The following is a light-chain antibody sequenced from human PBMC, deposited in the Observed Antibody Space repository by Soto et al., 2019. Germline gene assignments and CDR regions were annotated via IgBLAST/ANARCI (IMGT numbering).Light chain of an antibody. Sequence: DIQMTQSPSSLSASVGDRVTITCRASENIRTYLNWYQQRPGTAPKLLIYAASTLQSGVPSRFSGSGSGTEFNLPIGSLQPEDFATSYCQQSYTAPSSVTFGPGTKVAVK. J-gene: IGKJ1*01. CDR1: ENIRTY. CDR2: AAS. CDR3: QQSYTAPSSVT. V-gene: IGKV1-39*01.